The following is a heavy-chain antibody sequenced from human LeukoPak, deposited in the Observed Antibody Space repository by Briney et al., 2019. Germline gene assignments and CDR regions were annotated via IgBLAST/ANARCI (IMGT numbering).Heavy chain of an antibody. CDR1: GFTFSDYY. V-gene: IGHV3-11*01. D-gene: IGHD3-22*01. CDR3: AKGPDYYYDSSGPPFDP. CDR2: ISNSGYTI. Sequence: GGSLRLSCAASGFTFSDYYMNWIRQAPGKGLEWVAYISNSGYTIYYADSVKGRFTISRDSATNSLHLQMNRLRAEDTAIYYCAKGPDYYYDSSGPPFDPWGQGTLVTVSS. J-gene: IGHJ5*02.